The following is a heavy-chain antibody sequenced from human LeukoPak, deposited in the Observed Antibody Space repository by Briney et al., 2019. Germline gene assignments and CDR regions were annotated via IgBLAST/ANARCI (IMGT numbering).Heavy chain of an antibody. V-gene: IGHV3-7*01. CDR3: ARDYYGSGSYAFDI. J-gene: IGHJ3*02. CDR2: INQDGTEK. Sequence: GGSLRLSCAASGFSFTTYSMSWVRQAPGKGLEWVANINQDGTEKYYVDSVKGRFTISRDNGKNSLYLQVNSLRVEDTAVYYCARDYYGSGSYAFDIWGQGTMVTVSS. CDR1: GFSFTTYS. D-gene: IGHD3-10*01.